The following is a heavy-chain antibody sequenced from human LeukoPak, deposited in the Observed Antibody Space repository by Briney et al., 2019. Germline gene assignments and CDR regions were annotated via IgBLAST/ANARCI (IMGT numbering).Heavy chain of an antibody. CDR3: TTLYYYDTTGYYWRGFGY. J-gene: IGHJ4*02. V-gene: IGHV4-4*02. CDR2: IYHSGNT. CDR1: GGSISNSNW. Sequence: SETLSLTCAVSGGSISNSNWWRWVRQPPGKGLEWIGEIYHSGNTNYNPSLKSRVTITVDTSKNQFSLELNSVTAADTALYFCTTLYYYDTTGYYWRGFGYWGQGALVTVSP. D-gene: IGHD3-22*01.